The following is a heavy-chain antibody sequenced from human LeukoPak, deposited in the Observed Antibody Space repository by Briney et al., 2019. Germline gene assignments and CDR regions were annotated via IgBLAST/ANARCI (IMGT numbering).Heavy chain of an antibody. J-gene: IGHJ4*02. V-gene: IGHV3-74*01. CDR1: GFTFSRYW. Sequence: GGSLRLSCKASGFTFSRYWMHWVRRAPGKGLVWVSRINSDGSATNYADSVRGRFSISRDNAKNTVYLQMNSLRVGDTAVYYCARDYGGWGQGTLVTVSP. CDR3: ARDYGG. D-gene: IGHD4/OR15-4a*01. CDR2: INSDGSAT.